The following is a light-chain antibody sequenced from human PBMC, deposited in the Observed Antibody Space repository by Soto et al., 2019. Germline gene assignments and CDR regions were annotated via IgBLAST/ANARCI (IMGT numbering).Light chain of an antibody. Sequence: EIVITQNQATLSVSLGDIASLSCVASQSVSSNLAWYQLKPGQAPRLLIYGASTRATGIPARFSGSGSGTDFTLTISRLEPEDFAVYYCQQYGRSLPWTFGQGTNV. CDR2: GAS. CDR1: QSVSSN. V-gene: IGKV3-15*01. J-gene: IGKJ1*01. CDR3: QQYGRSLPWT.